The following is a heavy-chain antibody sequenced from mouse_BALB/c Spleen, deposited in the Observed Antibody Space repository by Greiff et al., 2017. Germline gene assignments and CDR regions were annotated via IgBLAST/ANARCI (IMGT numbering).Heavy chain of an antibody. CDR3: ARDSDYYGSSPFAY. V-gene: IGHV7-3*02. J-gene: IGHJ3*01. CDR1: GFTFTDYY. CDR2: IRNKANGYTT. Sequence: DVQLVESGGGLVQPGGSLRLSCATSGFTFTDYYMSWVRQPPGKALEWLGFIRNKANGYTTEYSASVKGRFTISRDNSQSILYLQMNTLRAEDSATYYCARDSDYYGSSPFAYWGQGTLVTVSA. D-gene: IGHD1-1*01.